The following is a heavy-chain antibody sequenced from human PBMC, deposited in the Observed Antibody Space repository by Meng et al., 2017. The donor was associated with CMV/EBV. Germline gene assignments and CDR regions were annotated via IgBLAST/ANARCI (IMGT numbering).Heavy chain of an antibody. CDR3: ANLVVPAANPSYYYYGIDV. D-gene: IGHD2-2*01. Sequence: GGPLRLSCAASGFTFSSYSMNWVRQALGKGLEWVSSISSSSSYIYYADSVKGRFTISRDNAKNSLYLQMNSLRAEDTAVYYCANLVVPAANPSYYYYGIDVWGQGTTVTVSS. V-gene: IGHV3-21*01. CDR2: ISSSSSYI. J-gene: IGHJ6*02. CDR1: GFTFSSYS.